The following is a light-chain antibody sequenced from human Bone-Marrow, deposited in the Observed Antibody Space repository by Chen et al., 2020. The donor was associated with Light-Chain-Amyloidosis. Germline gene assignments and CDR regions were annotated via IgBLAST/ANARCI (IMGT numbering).Light chain of an antibody. CDR2: DDS. CDR3: QVWDRSSDRPV. Sequence: SYVLTQPSSVSAAPGQPATIACGGNNIGHTSVACYQQTPGQAPLLVVYDDSDRPSGIPERLSGSNSGNTATLTISRVEAGDEADYYCQVWDRSSDRPVFGGGTKLTVL. CDR1: NIGHTS. V-gene: IGLV3-21*02. J-gene: IGLJ3*02.